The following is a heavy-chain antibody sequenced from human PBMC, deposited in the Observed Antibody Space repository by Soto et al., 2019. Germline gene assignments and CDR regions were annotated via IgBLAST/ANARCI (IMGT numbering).Heavy chain of an antibody. Sequence: QVQLVQSGAEVKKLGSSVKVSCKASGGTFSSYAISWVRQAPGQGLEWMGGIIPIFGTANYAQKFQGRVTITADESTSTAYMELSSLRSEDTAVYYCARDLEVVAAAGGYYYYGMDVWGQGTTVTVSS. D-gene: IGHD6-13*01. CDR2: IIPIFGTA. CDR1: GGTFSSYA. J-gene: IGHJ6*02. CDR3: ARDLEVVAAAGGYYYYGMDV. V-gene: IGHV1-69*01.